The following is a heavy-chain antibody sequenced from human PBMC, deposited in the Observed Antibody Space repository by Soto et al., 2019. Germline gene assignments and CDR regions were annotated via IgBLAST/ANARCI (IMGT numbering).Heavy chain of an antibody. V-gene: IGHV4-4*02. CDR2: TSHSGIT. CDR1: GASITSENW. CDR3: AKDHTGADAFAI. D-gene: IGHD7-27*01. Sequence: AETLSLTCVVSGASITSENWWNVARQAPGKGLEWVGETSHSGITNYNPSLKSRATISVGLSRNQFSLKLDSVTAADTAVYYCAKDHTGADAFAIWGQGIMVTVSS. J-gene: IGHJ3*02.